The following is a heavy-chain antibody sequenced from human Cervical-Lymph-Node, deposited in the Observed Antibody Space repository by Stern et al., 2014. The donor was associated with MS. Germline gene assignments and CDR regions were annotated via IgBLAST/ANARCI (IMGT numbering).Heavy chain of an antibody. J-gene: IGHJ4*02. CDR1: GYNFTSHY. Sequence: VQLVESGAEVKKPGASVRVSCKASGYNFTSHYIHWVRQAPGQGLEWMGKVNPRKGSTFYAKKFQGRVTMTRDTSTSTVHMELSSLRSEDTAVYYCARDEMGSDFSGYYYGGLDYWGQGTLVTVSS. CDR2: VNPRKGST. D-gene: IGHD3-22*01. V-gene: IGHV1-46*01. CDR3: ARDEMGSDFSGYYYGGLDY.